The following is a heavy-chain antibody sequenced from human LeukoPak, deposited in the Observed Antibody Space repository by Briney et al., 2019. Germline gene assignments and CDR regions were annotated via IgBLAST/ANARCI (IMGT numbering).Heavy chain of an antibody. CDR1: GGSISSSSYY. Sequence: SETLSLTCTVSGGSISSSSYYWGWIRQPPGKGLEWIGSIYHSGSTYYNPSLKSRVTISVDTSKNQFSLKLSSVTAADTAVYYCAVGGSLWRNWFDPWGQGTLVTVSS. CDR2: IYHSGST. CDR3: AVGGSLWRNWFDP. J-gene: IGHJ5*02. V-gene: IGHV4-39*07. D-gene: IGHD1-26*01.